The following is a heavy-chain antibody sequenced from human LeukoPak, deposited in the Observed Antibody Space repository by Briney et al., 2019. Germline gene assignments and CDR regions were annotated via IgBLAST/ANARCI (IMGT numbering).Heavy chain of an antibody. D-gene: IGHD6-13*01. Sequence: SETLSLTCTVSGGSISSYYWSWIRQPPGKGLEWIGYIYYSGSTNYNPSLKSRVTISVDTSKNQFSLKLSSVTAADTAVYYCARQRYSSSWYPYADYWGQGTLVTVPS. CDR3: ARQRYSSSWYPYADY. CDR2: IYYSGST. V-gene: IGHV4-59*08. CDR1: GGSISSYY. J-gene: IGHJ4*02.